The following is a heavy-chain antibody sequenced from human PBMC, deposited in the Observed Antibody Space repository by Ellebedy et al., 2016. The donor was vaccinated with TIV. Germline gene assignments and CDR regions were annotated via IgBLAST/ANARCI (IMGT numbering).Heavy chain of an antibody. CDR2: IKQDGSEK. CDR3: ARPDLDY. V-gene: IGHV3-7*03. CDR1: GFTSSNYC. Sequence: GESLKISCAASGFTSSNYCMNWVRQAPGKGLEWVADIKQDGSEKYYGDSVKGRFTISRDNSKNTLYLQMNSLRAEDTAMYYCARPDLDYWGQGTLVSVSS. J-gene: IGHJ4*02.